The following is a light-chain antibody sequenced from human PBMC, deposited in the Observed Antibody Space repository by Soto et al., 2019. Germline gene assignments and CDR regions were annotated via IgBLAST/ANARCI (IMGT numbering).Light chain of an antibody. CDR1: QSVSSY. Sequence: EIVLTQSPATLSLSPGERATLSCRASQSVSSYLAWYRQKPGQAPRLLIYDASNRATGIPARFSGSGSGTDVTLTISSLGREGFAVYEWQQRSEWPPVRWTFGQGTKVEIK. CDR3: QQRSEWPPVRWT. J-gene: IGKJ1*01. V-gene: IGKV3-11*01. CDR2: DAS.